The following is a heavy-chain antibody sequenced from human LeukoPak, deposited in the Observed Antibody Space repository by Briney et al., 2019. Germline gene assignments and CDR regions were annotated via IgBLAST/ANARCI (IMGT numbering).Heavy chain of an antibody. D-gene: IGHD2-8*01. CDR3: ARGPNHYYYMDF. Sequence: ASVKVSCKASGYTFTGHYIHWVRQAPGQGLEWMGWINPNSGVTNYAQKYQGRVTMTRDTSISTAYMELSRLTSDDTAFYYCARGPNHYYYMDFWGKGTTVSVSS. V-gene: IGHV1-2*02. J-gene: IGHJ6*03. CDR1: GYTFTGHY. CDR2: INPNSGVT.